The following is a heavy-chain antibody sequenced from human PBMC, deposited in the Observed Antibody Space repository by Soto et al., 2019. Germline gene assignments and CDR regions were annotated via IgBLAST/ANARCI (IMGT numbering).Heavy chain of an antibody. V-gene: IGHV3-48*02. CDR2: ISSSNRTI. J-gene: IGHJ6*02. D-gene: IGHD2-15*01. CDR1: GFTFRSYS. CDR3: AREGWPLLQTGMDV. Sequence: EVQLVESGGGLKQPGGSLRLSCAASGFTFRSYSMNWVRQAPGKGLEWVSYISSSNRTINYADSVKGPFIISRDNAKNSLYLQMHSLRDEDTAVYYCAREGWPLLQTGMDVWGQGTTVTVSS.